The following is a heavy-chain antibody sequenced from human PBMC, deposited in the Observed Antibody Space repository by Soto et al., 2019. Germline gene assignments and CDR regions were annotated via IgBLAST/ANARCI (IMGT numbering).Heavy chain of an antibody. CDR3: TRGAYPGDDFDI. J-gene: IGHJ3*02. V-gene: IGHV1-18*04. Sequence: QVQLVQSGAEVKKPGASVKVSCKASGYTFISNGINWVRQAPGQGLEWMGWVSADTGNRNYGLKFQGRVTVTTDTATNTAYMELRSLRSDDTAVYYCTRGAYPGDDFDIWGQGTVVTVSS. CDR1: GYTFISNG. D-gene: IGHD2-2*02. CDR2: VSADTGNR.